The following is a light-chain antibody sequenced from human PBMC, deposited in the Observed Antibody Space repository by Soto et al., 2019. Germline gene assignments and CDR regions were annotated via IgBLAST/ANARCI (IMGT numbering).Light chain of an antibody. CDR3: QQYGSSPQT. J-gene: IGKJ1*01. V-gene: IGKV3-20*01. Sequence: EIVLTHSPCTLSLSPVGRATLSCSASQSVSSSYLAWYQQKPGQAPRLLIYGASSRATGIPDRFSGSGSGTDFTLTISRLEPEDFAVYYCQQYGSSPQTFGQGTKVDIK. CDR2: GAS. CDR1: QSVSSSY.